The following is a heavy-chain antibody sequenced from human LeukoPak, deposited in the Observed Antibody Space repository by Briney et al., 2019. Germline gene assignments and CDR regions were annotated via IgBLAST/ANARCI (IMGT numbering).Heavy chain of an antibody. Sequence: ASVKVSCKASGYTFTSYAMHWVRQAPGQRLEWMGWINAGNGNTKYSQKFQGRVTITRDTSASTAYMELSSLRSEDTAVYYCARYPHVGIVDALALYGMDVWGQGTTVTVSS. CDR2: INAGNGNT. V-gene: IGHV1-3*01. CDR3: ARYPHVGIVDALALYGMDV. J-gene: IGHJ6*02. D-gene: IGHD1-26*01. CDR1: GYTFTSYA.